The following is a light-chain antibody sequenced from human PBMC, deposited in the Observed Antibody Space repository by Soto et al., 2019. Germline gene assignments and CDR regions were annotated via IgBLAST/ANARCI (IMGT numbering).Light chain of an antibody. J-gene: IGKJ2*02. Sequence: DTQMTQSPSTLSASVGDRVTITCRASQSINSWLAWYQQQPGKAPKLLIYKASNLESGVPSRFSGSASGTEFTLTISSLQPDDLATYYCQQYNGYSGTFGQGTKVEIK. V-gene: IGKV1-5*03. CDR1: QSINSW. CDR2: KAS. CDR3: QQYNGYSGT.